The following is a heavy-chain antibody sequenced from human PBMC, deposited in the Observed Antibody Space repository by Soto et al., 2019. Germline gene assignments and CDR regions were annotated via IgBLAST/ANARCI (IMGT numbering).Heavy chain of an antibody. V-gene: IGHV1-69*06. CDR1: GGTFSSYA. J-gene: IGHJ4*02. Sequence: ASVKVSCKASGGTFSSYAISWVRQAPGQGLEWMGGIIPIFGTANYAQKFQGRVTITADNSTSTAYMELSSLRSEDTAVYYCARPRTWGRYYFDYWGQGTLVTVSS. CDR2: IIPIFGTA. CDR3: ARPRTWGRYYFDY. D-gene: IGHD1-26*01.